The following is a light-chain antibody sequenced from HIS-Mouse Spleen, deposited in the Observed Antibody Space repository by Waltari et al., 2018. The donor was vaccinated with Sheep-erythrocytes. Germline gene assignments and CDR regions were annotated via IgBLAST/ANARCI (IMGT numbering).Light chain of an antibody. Sequence: QSALTQPRSVSGSPVPSVTISCTGTSSDVGGYNYVSWYQQHPGKAPKLMIYDVSKRPSGVPDRFSGSKSGNTASLTISGLQAEDEADYYCCSYAGSYTFVVFGGGTKLTVL. CDR2: DVS. CDR3: CSYAGSYTFVV. J-gene: IGLJ2*01. CDR1: SSDVGGYNY. V-gene: IGLV2-11*01.